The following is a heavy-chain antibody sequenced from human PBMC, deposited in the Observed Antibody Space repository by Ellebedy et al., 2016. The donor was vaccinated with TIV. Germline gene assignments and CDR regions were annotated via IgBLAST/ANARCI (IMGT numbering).Heavy chain of an antibody. V-gene: IGHV5-51*01. CDR3: ARRNFYGMDV. CDR1: GYSFTSYW. CDR2: ISPSDSDT. J-gene: IGHJ6*02. Sequence: GESLKISCKGSGYSFTSYWIGWVRQMPGKGLEWMGIISPSDSDTRYSPSFQGQVSISADKSIRTAYLQWSSLKASDTAMYYCARRNFYGMDVWGQGTTVTVSS.